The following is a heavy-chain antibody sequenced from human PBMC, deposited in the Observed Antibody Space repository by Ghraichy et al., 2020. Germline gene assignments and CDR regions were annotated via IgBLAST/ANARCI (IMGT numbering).Heavy chain of an antibody. J-gene: IGHJ5*02. CDR3: ARSSSPYNWFDP. Sequence: SLRLSCAASGFTFSSYSMNWVRQAPGKGLEWVSSISSSSSYIYYADSVKGRFTISRDNAKNSLYLQMNSLRAEDTAVYYCARSSSPYNWFDPWGQGTLVTVSS. CDR1: GFTFSSYS. CDR2: ISSSSSYI. D-gene: IGHD6-13*01. V-gene: IGHV3-21*01.